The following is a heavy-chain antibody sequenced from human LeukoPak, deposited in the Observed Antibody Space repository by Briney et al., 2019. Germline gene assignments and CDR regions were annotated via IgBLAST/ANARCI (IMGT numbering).Heavy chain of an antibody. CDR1: GGSISSSSYY. CDR3: ARGGYYGSGNDFRFDP. V-gene: IGHV4-39*07. D-gene: IGHD3-10*01. J-gene: IGHJ5*02. CDR2: IYYSGST. Sequence: PSETLSLTCTVSGGSISSSSYYWGWFRQPPEKGLEWIGNIYYSGSTYYNPSLKSRVTISVDTSKNQFSLKLTSVTAADTAVYFCARGGYYGSGNDFRFDPWGQGTLVTVSS.